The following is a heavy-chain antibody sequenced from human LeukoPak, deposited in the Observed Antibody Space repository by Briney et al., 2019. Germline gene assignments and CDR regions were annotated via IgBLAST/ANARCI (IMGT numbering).Heavy chain of an antibody. CDR3: ARRLYSSATV. V-gene: IGHV4-39*01. J-gene: IGHJ6*02. D-gene: IGHD6-25*01. CDR2: IYHSWNT. CDR1: GDSISSSNYF. Sequence: SETLSLTCTVSGDSISSSNYFWGWIRQPPGKGLEWVGNIYHSWNTFYNPSLKSRVTISADTSKNQFSLKLTFVTVADTAVYYCARRLYSSATVWGQGTTVIVSS.